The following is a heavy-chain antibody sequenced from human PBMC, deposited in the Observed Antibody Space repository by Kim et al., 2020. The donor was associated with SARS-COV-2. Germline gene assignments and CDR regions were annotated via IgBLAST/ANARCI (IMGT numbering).Heavy chain of an antibody. Sequence: SETLSLTCTVSGGSISSGGYYWSWIRQHPGKGLEWIGYIYYSGSTYYNPSLKSRVTISVYTSKNQFSLKLSSVTAADTAVYYCARVGSGKWFGELLHIDYWGQGTLVTVSS. CDR2: IYYSGST. V-gene: IGHV4-31*03. D-gene: IGHD3-10*01. CDR1: GGSISSGGYY. J-gene: IGHJ4*02. CDR3: ARVGSGKWFGELLHIDY.